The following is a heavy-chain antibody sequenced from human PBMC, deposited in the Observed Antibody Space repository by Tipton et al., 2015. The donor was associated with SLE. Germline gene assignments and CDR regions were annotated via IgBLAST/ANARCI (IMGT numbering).Heavy chain of an antibody. J-gene: IGHJ4*02. D-gene: IGHD6-6*01. CDR3: ARDLAARGGHYFDY. V-gene: IGHV4-39*07. CDR2: IYYSGST. CDR1: GGSISSRSYY. Sequence: LRLSCSVSGGSISSRSYYWGWIRQPPGMGLEWIGSIYYSGSTFHNPSLKSRLTISVDTSKNQFSLKLSSVTAADTAVYYCARDLAARGGHYFDYWGQGTLVTVSS.